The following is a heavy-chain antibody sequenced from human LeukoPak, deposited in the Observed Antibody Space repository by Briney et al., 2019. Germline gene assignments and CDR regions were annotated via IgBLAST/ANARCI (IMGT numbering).Heavy chain of an antibody. V-gene: IGHV3-23*01. CDR1: GFTFSSYA. J-gene: IGHJ4*02. Sequence: GGSLRLSCAASGFTFSSYAMSWVRQAPGKGLEWVSSISGSGGSTCYADSVKGRFTISRDNSKNTLYLQMNSLRAEDTAVYYCARQKYLRSPDVEYFDYWGQGTLVTVSS. CDR3: ARQKYLRSPDVEYFDY. D-gene: IGHD5/OR15-5a*01. CDR2: ISGSGGST.